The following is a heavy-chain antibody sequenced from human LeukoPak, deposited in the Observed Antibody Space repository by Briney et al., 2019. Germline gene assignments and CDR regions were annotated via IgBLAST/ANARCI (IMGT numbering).Heavy chain of an antibody. CDR2: IYPGESDT. D-gene: IGHD2-21*01. CDR1: GYGFTSYW. CDR3: ATQRDYLFDP. V-gene: IGHV5-51*01. Sequence: GESLKISCKGSGYGFTSYWIGWVRPMPGKGLGWMGIIYPGESDTRYSPSFQGQVTISADKSISTAYLQWSSLKASDTAMYYSATQRDYLFDPCGQGTLVTVSS. J-gene: IGHJ5*02.